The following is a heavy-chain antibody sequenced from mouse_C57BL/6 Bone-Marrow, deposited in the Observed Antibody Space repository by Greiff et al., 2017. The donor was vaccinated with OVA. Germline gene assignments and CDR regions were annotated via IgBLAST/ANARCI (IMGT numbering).Heavy chain of an antibody. J-gene: IGHJ4*01. CDR1: GFNIKDDY. CDR2: IDPENGDT. Sequence: VQLQQSGAGLVRPGASVKLSCTASGFNIKDDYMHWVKQRPEQGLEWIGWIDPENGDTEYASKFQGKATITADTSSNTAYLQLSSLTSEDTAVYYCTPFAMDYWGQGTSVTVSS. V-gene: IGHV14-4*01. CDR3: TPFAMDY.